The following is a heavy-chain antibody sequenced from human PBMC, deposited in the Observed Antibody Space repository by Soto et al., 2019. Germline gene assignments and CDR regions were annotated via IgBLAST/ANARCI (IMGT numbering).Heavy chain of an antibody. D-gene: IGHD3-3*01. J-gene: IGHJ6*02. V-gene: IGHV3-48*03. CDR3: ARVPSFGVVKYYYYGMDV. CDR2: ISSSGSTI. CDR1: GFTFSSYE. Sequence: PGGSLRLSCAASGFTFSSYEMNWVRQAPGKGLEWVSYISSSGSTIYYADSVKGRFTISRDNAKNSLYLQMNSLRAEDTAVYYCARVPSFGVVKYYYYGMDVWGQGTTVTVSS.